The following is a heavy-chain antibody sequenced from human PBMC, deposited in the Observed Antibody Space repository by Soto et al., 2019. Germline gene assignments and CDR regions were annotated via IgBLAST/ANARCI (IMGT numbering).Heavy chain of an antibody. D-gene: IGHD5-18*01. CDR1: GFTFSSYA. V-gene: IGHV3-30-3*01. CDR3: ARDPIRGYSYVYFDY. J-gene: IGHJ4*02. Sequence: QVQLVESGGGVVQPGRSLRLSCAASGFTFSSYAMHWVRQAPGKGLEWVAVISYDGSNKYYADSVKGRFTISRDNSKNTLYLQMNSLRAEDTAVYYCARDPIRGYSYVYFDYWGQGTLVTVCS. CDR2: ISYDGSNK.